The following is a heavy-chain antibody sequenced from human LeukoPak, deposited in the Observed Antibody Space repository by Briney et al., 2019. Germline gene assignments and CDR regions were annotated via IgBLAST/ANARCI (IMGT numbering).Heavy chain of an antibody. V-gene: IGHV3-7*01. CDR3: ARDRSGVTGYTYGRGIDY. CDR2: IKKDGSEK. D-gene: IGHD5-18*01. Sequence: GGSLRLSCAASGFTFSSYWMSWVRQAPGKGLEWVAHIKKDGSEKYYVDAVKGRFTISRDNAKTSLYLQMNSLRAEDTAVYYCARDRSGVTGYTYGRGIDYWGQGTLVTVSS. CDR1: GFTFSSYW. J-gene: IGHJ4*02.